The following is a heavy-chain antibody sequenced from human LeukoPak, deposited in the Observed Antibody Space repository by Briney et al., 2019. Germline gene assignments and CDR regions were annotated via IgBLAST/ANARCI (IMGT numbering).Heavy chain of an antibody. CDR3: AKDGPSLAGNDYYYYMDV. V-gene: IGHV3-30*02. J-gene: IGHJ6*03. CDR2: IRYDGNNK. D-gene: IGHD6-19*01. Sequence: GGSLRLSCEASGFIFSSYGMHWVRQAPGEGLEWVASIRYDGNNKYYVNSVKGRFTISRDNSQNTVYLQMNSLRPEDTAVYFCAKDGPSLAGNDYYYYMDVWGKGTTVTVSS. CDR1: GFIFSSYG.